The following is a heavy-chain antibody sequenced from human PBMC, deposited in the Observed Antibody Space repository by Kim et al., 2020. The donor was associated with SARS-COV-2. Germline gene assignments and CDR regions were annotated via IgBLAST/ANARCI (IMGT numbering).Heavy chain of an antibody. CDR3: ARVGSGGHFDY. J-gene: IGHJ4*02. Sequence: GGSLRLSCAASGFTFSSYGIHWVRQTPGRGLVWVSGMNGDGSRTSYEDSVKGRFTISRDNAKNTLYLQMNSLRDEDSAVYYCARVGSGGHFDYWGQGALVRVSS. CDR1: GFTFSSYG. D-gene: IGHD3-10*01. CDR2: MNGDGSRT. V-gene: IGHV3-74*01.